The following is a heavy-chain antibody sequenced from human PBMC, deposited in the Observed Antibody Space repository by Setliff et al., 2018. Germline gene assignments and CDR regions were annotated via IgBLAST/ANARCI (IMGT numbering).Heavy chain of an antibody. Sequence: SETLSLTCTVSGGSISSYYWSWIRQPAGKGLKWIGHIYIGGSANYNPSLKSRVTMSIDTSKNQFSLKLNSVTAADMAMYYCAREQWLDPPGYYYMDVWAKGTTVTVSS. J-gene: IGHJ6*03. CDR2: IYIGGSA. CDR3: AREQWLDPPGYYYMDV. D-gene: IGHD6-19*01. CDR1: GGSISSYY. V-gene: IGHV4-4*07.